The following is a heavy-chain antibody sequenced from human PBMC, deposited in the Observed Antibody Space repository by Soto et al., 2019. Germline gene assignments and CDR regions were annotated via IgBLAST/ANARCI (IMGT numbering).Heavy chain of an antibody. CDR2: CHNSGVT. CDR1: GGSISSSNYF. CDR3: APTSSGYPY. J-gene: IGHJ4*02. Sequence: SETLSLTCTVTGGSISSSNYFWGWIRQSPVKGLEWIGSCHNSGVTYYNPSLKSRATVDMSKNQISLKLSSVTAADTALYYCAPTSSGYPYWGRGTLVT. D-gene: IGHD3-22*01. V-gene: IGHV4-39*01.